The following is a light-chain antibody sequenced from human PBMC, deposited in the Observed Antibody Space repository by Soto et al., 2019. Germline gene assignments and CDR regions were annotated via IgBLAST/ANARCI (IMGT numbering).Light chain of an antibody. J-gene: IGLJ2*01. CDR2: EVT. CDR1: SSDVGGYNY. V-gene: IGLV2-8*01. Sequence: QSVLTQPPSASGSLGQSVTISCTGTSSDVGGYNYVSWHQQHPGKAPKVMIYEVTKRPPGVPDRFSGSKSGNTASLTVSGLQAEYEADYYFCSFAFGGNHVLLGGGTKLTVL. CDR3: CSFAFGGNHVL.